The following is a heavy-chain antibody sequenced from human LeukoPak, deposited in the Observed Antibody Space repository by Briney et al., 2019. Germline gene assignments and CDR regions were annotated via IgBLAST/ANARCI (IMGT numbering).Heavy chain of an antibody. D-gene: IGHD6-6*01. CDR2: ISGSSANT. CDR1: GFTFNNYA. J-gene: IGHJ6*02. CDR3: ARDPYSSTWSYGMDV. V-gene: IGHV3-23*01. Sequence: GGSLRLSCAASGFTFNNYAMTWVRQAPGKGLEWVSGISGSSANTYYADSVKGRFTISRDNSKNTLFLQMNTLRAEDTAVYYCARDPYSSTWSYGMDVWGQGTTVTVSS.